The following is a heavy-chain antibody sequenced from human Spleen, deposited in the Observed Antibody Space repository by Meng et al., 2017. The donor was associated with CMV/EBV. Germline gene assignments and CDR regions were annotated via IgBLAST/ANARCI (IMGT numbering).Heavy chain of an antibody. CDR3: ARVSLLIGYGMDV. CDR1: GFAFNAYT. V-gene: IGHV3-21*01. CDR2: ISGSSSSI. Sequence: GESLKISCAASGFAFNAYTMSWVRQAPGKGLEWVSSISGSSSSIYYADSVKGRFTISRDNAKKSLYLQMNTLRAEDTAVYYCARVSLLIGYGMDVWGQGTTVTVSS. J-gene: IGHJ6*02.